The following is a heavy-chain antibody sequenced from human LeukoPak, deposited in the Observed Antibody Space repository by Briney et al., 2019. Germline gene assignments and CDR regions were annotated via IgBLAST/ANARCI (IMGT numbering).Heavy chain of an antibody. CDR3: ATFGVIVRNNYLDY. J-gene: IGHJ4*02. V-gene: IGHV3-23*01. D-gene: IGHD3-3*01. Sequence: GGSLRLSCVGSGFIFRSYAVTWVRQAPGKGLDWVSSITANGDTTFYADSVKGRFTISRDNSKNTLYLQMSSLRVEDTAVYYCATFGVIVRNNYLDYWGQGALVAVSS. CDR1: GFIFRSYA. CDR2: ITANGDTT.